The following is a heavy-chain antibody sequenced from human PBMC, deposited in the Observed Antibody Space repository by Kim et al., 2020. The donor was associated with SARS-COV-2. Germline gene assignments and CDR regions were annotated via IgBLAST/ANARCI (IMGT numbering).Heavy chain of an antibody. V-gene: IGHV4-59*01. J-gene: IGHJ4*02. CDR3: ARLSSKGSYFHFDY. Sequence: PTLKSPVTISVDTSKDQFSLKLSAVTAADTAVYYCARLSSKGSYFHFDYWGQATLVTVSS. D-gene: IGHD1-26*01.